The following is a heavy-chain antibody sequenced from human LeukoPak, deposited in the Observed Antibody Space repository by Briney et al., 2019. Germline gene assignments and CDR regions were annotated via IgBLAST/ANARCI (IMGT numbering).Heavy chain of an antibody. Sequence: GGSLRLSCVASGFTFSNYAMNWVRQAPGKGLEWVSAVGDSGVNRVYADSVKGRFTISRDNSKNTLYLQMNSLRAEDTAVYYCAKDGGWYSSSWYEGHFDYWGQGTLVTVSS. D-gene: IGHD6-13*01. V-gene: IGHV3-23*01. CDR2: VGDSGVNR. CDR1: GFTFSNYA. J-gene: IGHJ4*02. CDR3: AKDGGWYSSSWYEGHFDY.